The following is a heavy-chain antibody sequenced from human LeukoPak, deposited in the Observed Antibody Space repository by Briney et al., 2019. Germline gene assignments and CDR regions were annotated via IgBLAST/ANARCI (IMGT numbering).Heavy chain of an antibody. V-gene: IGHV4-4*09. CDR2: IYTSGST. D-gene: IGHD3-10*01. J-gene: IGHJ4*02. CDR3: AGRSWGVYYFDY. CDR1: GGSISSYY. Sequence: SETLSLTCTVSGGSISSYYWSWIRRPPGKGLEWIGYIYTSGSTNYNPSLKSRVTISVDTSKNQFSLKLSSVTAADTAVYYCAGRSWGVYYFDYWGQGTLVTVSS.